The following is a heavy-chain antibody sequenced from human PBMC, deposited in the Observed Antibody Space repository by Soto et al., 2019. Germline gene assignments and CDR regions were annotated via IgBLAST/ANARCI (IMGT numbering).Heavy chain of an antibody. CDR1: GYTFTSYY. CDR2: INPSGGST. J-gene: IGHJ6*02. D-gene: IGHD6-13*01. Sequence: GASVKVSCKASGYTFTSYYMHWVRQAPGQGLEWMGIINPSGGSTSYAQKFQGGVTMTRDTSTSTVYMELSSLRSEDTAVYYCAREGSSSSGGAGHYYYYYGMDVWGQGTTVTVSS. V-gene: IGHV1-46*01. CDR3: AREGSSSSGGAGHYYYYYGMDV.